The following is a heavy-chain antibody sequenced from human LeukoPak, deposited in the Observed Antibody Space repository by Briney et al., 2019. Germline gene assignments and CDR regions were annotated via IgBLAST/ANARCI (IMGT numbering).Heavy chain of an antibody. CDR3: AKEALTLVVGATMVH. V-gene: IGHV3-30*18. D-gene: IGHD1-26*01. Sequence: GGSLRLSCAASGFTFSSYGMHWVRQAPGKGLEWVAVISYDGSNKYYADSVKGRFTISRDNSKNTLYLQMYSLRAEDTAVYYCAKEALTLVVGATMVHWGQGTLVTVSS. CDR1: GFTFSSYG. J-gene: IGHJ4*02. CDR2: ISYDGSNK.